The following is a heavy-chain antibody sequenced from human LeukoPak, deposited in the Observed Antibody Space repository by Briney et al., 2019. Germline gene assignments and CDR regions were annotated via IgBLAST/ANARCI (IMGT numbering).Heavy chain of an antibody. Sequence: GASVKVSCKASGYTFTSYGISWVRQAPGQGLEWMGWISAYNGNINYAQKLQGRVTMTTDTSTSTAYMELRSLRSDDTAVYYCARAPYCSSTSCYEDAFDIWGQGTMVTVSS. V-gene: IGHV1-18*01. CDR1: GYTFTSYG. CDR2: ISAYNGNI. CDR3: ARAPYCSSTSCYEDAFDI. J-gene: IGHJ3*02. D-gene: IGHD2-2*01.